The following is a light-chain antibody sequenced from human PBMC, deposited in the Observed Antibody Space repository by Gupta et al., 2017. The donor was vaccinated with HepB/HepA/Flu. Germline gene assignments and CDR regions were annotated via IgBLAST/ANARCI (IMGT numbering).Light chain of an antibody. CDR2: GNS. Sequence: QSVLTQPPSVSGARGQRVTISCPGGSSNIGAGFDVHWYQVLPGIAPKLLIRGNSDRPSGVPGRFSGSRSGTSASLAITGLQAEDEGDYYCQSYESSHHWVFGGGTKLTVL. J-gene: IGLJ3*02. CDR1: SSNIGAGFD. CDR3: QSYESSHHWV. V-gene: IGLV1-40*01.